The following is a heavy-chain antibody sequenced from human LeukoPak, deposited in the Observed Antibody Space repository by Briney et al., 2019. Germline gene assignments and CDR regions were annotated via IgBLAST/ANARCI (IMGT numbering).Heavy chain of an antibody. CDR2: INPSSGST. J-gene: IGHJ3*02. Sequence: ASVKVSCKASGYTLTSYYIHWVRQAPGQGLEWMALINPSSGSTRYAQKFQGRVTMTRDTSTTTVYMDLSSLRSEDTAVYYCARARYYGSGSGYDAFDIWGQGTMVTVSS. D-gene: IGHD3-10*01. CDR1: GYTLTSYY. CDR3: ARARYYGSGSGYDAFDI. V-gene: IGHV1-46*01.